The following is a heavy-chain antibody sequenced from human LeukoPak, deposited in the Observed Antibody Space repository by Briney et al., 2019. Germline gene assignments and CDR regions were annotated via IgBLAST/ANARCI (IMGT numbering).Heavy chain of an antibody. D-gene: IGHD2-2*01. CDR2: IYHSGST. CDR3: ARGPYCSSTSCYRGKNWFDP. Sequence: SETLSLTCTVSGYSISGGYYWGWIRQPPGKGLEWIGGIYHSGSTNYNPSLKSRVTISVDTSKNQFSLKLSSVTAADTAVYYCARGPYCSSTSCYRGKNWFDPWGQGTLVTVSP. J-gene: IGHJ5*02. CDR1: GYSISGGYY. V-gene: IGHV4-38-2*02.